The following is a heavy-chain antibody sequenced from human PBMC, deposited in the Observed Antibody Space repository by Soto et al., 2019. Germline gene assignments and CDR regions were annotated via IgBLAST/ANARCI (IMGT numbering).Heavy chain of an antibody. J-gene: IGHJ6*02. CDR1: GYTFTSYD. D-gene: IGHD3-9*01. V-gene: IGHV1-8*01. CDR3: VRGSSLRYFDWLASYYFYGMDV. CDR2: MNPNSGNT. Sequence: QVQLVQSGAEVKKPGASVKVSCKASGYTFTSYDINWVRQATGQGLEWMGWMNPNSGNTGYAQKFQGRVTMTRNTSISTAYMELSSLRSEDTAVYYCVRGSSLRYFDWLASYYFYGMDVWGQGTTVTVSS.